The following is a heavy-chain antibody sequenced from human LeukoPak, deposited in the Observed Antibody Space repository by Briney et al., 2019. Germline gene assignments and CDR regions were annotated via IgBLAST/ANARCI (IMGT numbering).Heavy chain of an antibody. CDR3: ARGRKWLQFLFDY. Sequence: SETQSLTCTVSGGSISSSSYYWGWIRQPPGKGLEWIGSIYYSGSTYYNPSLKSRVTISVDTSKNQFSLKLSSVTAADTAVYYCARGRKWLQFLFDYWGQGILVTVSS. J-gene: IGHJ4*02. CDR2: IYYSGST. V-gene: IGHV4-39*07. CDR1: GGSISSSSYY. D-gene: IGHD5-24*01.